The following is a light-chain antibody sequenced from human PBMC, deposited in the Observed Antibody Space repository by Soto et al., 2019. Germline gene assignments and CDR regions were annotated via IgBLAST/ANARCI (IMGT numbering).Light chain of an antibody. CDR2: DVS. J-gene: IGLJ1*01. CDR3: CSYADNYSYV. V-gene: IGLV2-11*01. CDR1: SSDVGAYNY. Sequence: QSVLTQPRSASGSPGQSVTISCTGTSSDVGAYNYVSWYQQHPGKAPKLMTYDVSKRPSGVPDRFSGSKSGNTASLTISGLQAEDEADYYCCSYADNYSYVFGTGTKV.